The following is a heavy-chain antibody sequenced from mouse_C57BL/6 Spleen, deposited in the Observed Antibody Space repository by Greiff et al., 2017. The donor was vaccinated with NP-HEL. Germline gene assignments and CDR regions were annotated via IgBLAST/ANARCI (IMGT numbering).Heavy chain of an antibody. J-gene: IGHJ4*01. CDR1: GFTFSSYA. Sequence: EVKLMESGEGLVKPGGSLKLSCAASGFTFSSYAMSWVRQTPEKRLEWVAYISSGGDYIYYADTVKGRFTISRDNARNTLYLQMSSLKSEDTAMYYCTRDRKGDAMDYWGQGTSVTVSS. V-gene: IGHV5-9-1*02. CDR2: ISSGGDYI. CDR3: TRDRKGDAMDY.